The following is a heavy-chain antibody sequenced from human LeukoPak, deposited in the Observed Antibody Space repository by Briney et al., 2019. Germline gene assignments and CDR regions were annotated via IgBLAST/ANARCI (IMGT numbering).Heavy chain of an antibody. D-gene: IGHD2-21*02. V-gene: IGHV3-23*01. J-gene: IGHJ4*02. CDR3: AKLSLAYCGGDCYLDYFDY. CDR2: LCGSGGST. CDR1: GFTFSIYA. Sequence: GGSLRLSCAASGFTFSIYAMSWVRQAPGKGLEWVSALCGSGGSTYYADSVKGRFTISRDNSKNTLYLQMNSLRAEDTAVYYCAKLSLAYCGGDCYLDYFDYWGQGTLVTVSS.